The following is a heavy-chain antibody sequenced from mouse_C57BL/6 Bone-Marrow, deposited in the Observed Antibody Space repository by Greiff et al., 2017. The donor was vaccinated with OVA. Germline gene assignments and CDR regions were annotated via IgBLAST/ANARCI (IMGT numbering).Heavy chain of an antibody. CDR2: ISSGGDYI. V-gene: IGHV5-9-1*02. CDR3: TRLLDAMDY. J-gene: IGHJ4*01. CDR1: GFTFSSYA. Sequence: EVKLQESGEGLVKPGGSLKLSCAASGFTFSSYAMSWVRQTPEKRLEWVAYISSGGDYIYCADTVKGRFTISRDNARNTLYLQMSSLKSEDTAMYYCTRLLDAMDYWGQGTSVTVSS. D-gene: IGHD2-1*01.